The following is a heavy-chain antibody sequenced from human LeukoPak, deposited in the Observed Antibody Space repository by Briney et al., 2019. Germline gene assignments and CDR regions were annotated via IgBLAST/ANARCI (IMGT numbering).Heavy chain of an antibody. Sequence: PSETLSLTCAVYGESFSSYYWSWIRQPPGKGLEWIGEINHSGNTNYNPSLKSRVTISVDTSKNQFSLKLSSVTAADTAVYYCARRGTTYCTVDSCHPNWFDPWGQGTLVTVSS. V-gene: IGHV4-34*01. CDR1: GESFSSYY. J-gene: IGHJ5*02. CDR2: INHSGNT. D-gene: IGHD2-15*01. CDR3: ARRGTTYCTVDSCHPNWFDP.